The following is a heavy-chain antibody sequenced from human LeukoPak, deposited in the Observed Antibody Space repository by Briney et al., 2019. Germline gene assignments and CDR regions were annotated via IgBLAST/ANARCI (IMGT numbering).Heavy chain of an antibody. D-gene: IGHD2-2*01. CDR2: IYHSGST. Sequence: SETLSLTCAVSGYSISSGYYWGWIRQPPGKGLEWIGSIYHSGSTYYNPSLKSRVTISVDTFKNQFSLNLSFMTAADTAVYYCARVALPPARLDCWGQGTLVIVSS. J-gene: IGHJ4*02. CDR3: ARVALPPARLDC. CDR1: GYSISSGYY. V-gene: IGHV4-38-2*01.